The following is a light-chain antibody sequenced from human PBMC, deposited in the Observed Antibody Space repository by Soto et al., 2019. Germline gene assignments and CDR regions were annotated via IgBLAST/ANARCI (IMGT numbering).Light chain of an antibody. CDR3: QQYAGSPRT. V-gene: IGKV3-20*01. J-gene: IGKJ2*01. CDR2: DAS. CDR1: QSVRSNY. Sequence: EIVLTQSPGTLSLSPGETATLSCRASQSVRSNYLAWYQQKPGQAPRLLIYDASSRATGIPDRFSGSGSDTDFTLTIRRLEPEDFAVYYCQQYAGSPRTFGQGTKLEIK.